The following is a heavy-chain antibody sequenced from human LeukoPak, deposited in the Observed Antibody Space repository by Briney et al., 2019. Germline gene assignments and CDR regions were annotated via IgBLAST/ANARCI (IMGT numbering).Heavy chain of an antibody. CDR2: ISGSGGST. CDR3: AKDLRGYDQLGY. D-gene: IGHD5-12*01. J-gene: IGHJ4*02. Sequence: PGGSLRLSCAASGFTFSSYAMSWVRQAPGKGLEWVSAISGSGGSTYYADSGKGRFTISRDNSKTTLYLQMNSLRAEDTAVYYCAKDLRGYDQLGYWGQGTLVTVSS. CDR1: GFTFSSYA. V-gene: IGHV3-23*01.